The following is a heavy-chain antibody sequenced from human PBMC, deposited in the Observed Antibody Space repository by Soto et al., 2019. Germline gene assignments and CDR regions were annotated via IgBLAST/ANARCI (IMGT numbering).Heavy chain of an antibody. Sequence: SVKVSCKASGFTFTSSAVQWVRQARGQRLEWIGWIVVGSGNTNYAQKFQERVTITRDMSTSTAYMELSSLRSEDTAVYYCAADRGITLFGVVRLDVWGQGITVTVYS. J-gene: IGHJ6*02. V-gene: IGHV1-58*01. CDR3: AADRGITLFGVVRLDV. CDR1: GFTFTSSA. CDR2: IVVGSGNT. D-gene: IGHD3-3*01.